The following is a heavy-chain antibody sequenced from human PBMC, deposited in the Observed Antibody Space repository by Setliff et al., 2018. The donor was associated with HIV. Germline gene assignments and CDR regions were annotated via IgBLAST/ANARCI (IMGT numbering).Heavy chain of an antibody. CDR1: GGSFSDHN. D-gene: IGHD6-25*01. V-gene: IGHV4-34*01. CDR2: INYSGGT. J-gene: IGHJ6*04. Sequence: PSETLSLTCAVYGGSFSDHNWSWIRQSPGRGLEWIGEINYSGGTNYNPSLKSRVTISADTSKNQFSLKMRSVTAGDTGIYYCSRGIVQRQRLRSLIFYYYYMDVWANGTMVTVSS. CDR3: SRGIVQRQRLRSLIFYYYYMDV.